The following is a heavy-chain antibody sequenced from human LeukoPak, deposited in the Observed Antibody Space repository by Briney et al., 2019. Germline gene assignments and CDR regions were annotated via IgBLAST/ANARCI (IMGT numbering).Heavy chain of an antibody. CDR3: ARVPIVDPILYMDV. J-gene: IGHJ6*03. CDR2: ISSSSSYI. Sequence: GGSLRLSCAASGFTFSSYSMNWVRQAPGKGLEWVSSISSSSSYIYYADSVKGRFTISRDNAKNSLYLQMNSLRAEDTAVYYCARVPIVDPILYMDVWGKGSTVTVSS. V-gene: IGHV3-21*01. D-gene: IGHD2-15*01. CDR1: GFTFSSYS.